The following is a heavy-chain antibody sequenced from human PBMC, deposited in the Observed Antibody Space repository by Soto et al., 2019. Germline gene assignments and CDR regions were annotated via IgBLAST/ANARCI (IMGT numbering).Heavy chain of an antibody. J-gene: IGHJ4*02. CDR2: MNPNSGNT. Sequence: QVQLVQSGAEVKKPGASVKVSCKASGYTFTSYDINWVRQATGQGLEWMGWMNPNSGNTGYAQKFQGRVTMTRNTSITTAYMELSSLRSEDTAVSHCAREHSSSWRFAYWGQGTLVTVSS. CDR3: AREHSSSWRFAY. CDR1: GYTFTSYD. D-gene: IGHD6-13*01. V-gene: IGHV1-8*01.